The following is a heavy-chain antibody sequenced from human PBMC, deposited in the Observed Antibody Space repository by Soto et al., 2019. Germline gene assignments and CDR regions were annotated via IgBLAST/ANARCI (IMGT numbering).Heavy chain of an antibody. CDR1: GFTFSSYG. J-gene: IGHJ6*03. CDR2: IWYDGSNK. CDR3: ARGCIAVAGLKEYYMDV. Sequence: GGSLRLSCAASGFTFSSYGMHWVRQAPGKGLEWVAVIWYDGSNKYYADSVKGRFTISRDNSKNTLYLQMNSLRAEDTAVYYCARGCIAVAGLKEYYMDVWGKGTTVTVSS. V-gene: IGHV3-33*01. D-gene: IGHD6-19*01.